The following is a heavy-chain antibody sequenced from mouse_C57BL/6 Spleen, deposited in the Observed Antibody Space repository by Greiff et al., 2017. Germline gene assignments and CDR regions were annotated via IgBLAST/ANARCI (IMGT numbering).Heavy chain of an antibody. CDR3: ARDSNYEEGFDY. J-gene: IGHJ2*01. CDR1: GYSITSGYY. V-gene: IGHV3-6*01. CDR2: ISYDGSN. D-gene: IGHD2-5*01. Sequence: EVQLVESGPGLVKPSQSLSLTCSVTGYSITSGYYWNWIRQFPGNKLEWVGYISYDGSNNYNPSLKNRISITRDTSKNQFFLKLNSVTTEDTATYYCARDSNYEEGFDYWGQGTTLTVSS.